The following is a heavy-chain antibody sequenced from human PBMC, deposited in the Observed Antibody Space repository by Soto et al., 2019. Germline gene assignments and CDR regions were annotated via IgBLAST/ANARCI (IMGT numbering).Heavy chain of an antibody. CDR2: ISAYNGNT. Sequence: QVQLVQSGAEVKKPGASVKVSCKASGYTFTSYGISWVRQAPGQGLEWMGWISAYNGNTNYAQKLQGRVTMTTDTSTSTDYMELRSLRSDDTAVYYCARAPRGSSSLGYYYYMDVWGKGTTVTVSS. V-gene: IGHV1-18*01. CDR3: ARAPRGSSSLGYYYYMDV. CDR1: GYTFTSYG. D-gene: IGHD6-6*01. J-gene: IGHJ6*03.